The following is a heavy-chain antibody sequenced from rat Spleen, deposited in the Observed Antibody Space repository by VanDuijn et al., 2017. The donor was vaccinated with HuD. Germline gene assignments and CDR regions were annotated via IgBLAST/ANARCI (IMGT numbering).Heavy chain of an antibody. V-gene: IGHV3-1*01. CDR2: ISYSGST. CDR3: ARYYSSYIYTLYWYFDF. J-gene: IGHJ1*01. D-gene: IGHD1-2*01. Sequence: EVQLQESGPGLVKPSQSLSLTCSVTGYSITSNYWGWIRKFPGNKMEWIGHISYSGSTSYNPSLKSRISITRDTSKNQFFLQLNSVTTEDTATYYCARYYSSYIYTLYWYFDFWGPGTMVTVSS. CDR1: GYSITSNY.